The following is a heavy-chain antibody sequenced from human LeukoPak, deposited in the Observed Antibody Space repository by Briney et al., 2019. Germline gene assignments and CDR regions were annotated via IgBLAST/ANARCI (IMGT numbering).Heavy chain of an antibody. CDR2: ISLIGGST. V-gene: IGHV3-23*01. CDR3: ARDLAWGAFDY. J-gene: IGHJ4*02. D-gene: IGHD7-27*01. CDR1: GFTFSSYA. Sequence: GGSLRLSCAASGFTFSSYAMSWVRQPPGKGLEWVSTISLIGGSTYYADSVKGRFTIPRDNSKNTVYLQMNSLRADDTAVYYCARDLAWGAFDYWGQGTLVSVSS.